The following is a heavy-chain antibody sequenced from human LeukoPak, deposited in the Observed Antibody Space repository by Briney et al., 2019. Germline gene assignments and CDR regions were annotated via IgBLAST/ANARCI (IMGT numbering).Heavy chain of an antibody. Sequence: SETLSLTCTVSGCSISSYYWSWLRQPAGKGLEWIGRIYTSGSTNYNPSLERRVTISVDTSKNQFSLKLSSVTAADTAVYYCARDRRGWYNVDAFDIWGQGTMVTVSS. V-gene: IGHV4-4*07. CDR1: GCSISSYY. D-gene: IGHD6-19*01. CDR2: IYTSGST. CDR3: ARDRRGWYNVDAFDI. J-gene: IGHJ3*02.